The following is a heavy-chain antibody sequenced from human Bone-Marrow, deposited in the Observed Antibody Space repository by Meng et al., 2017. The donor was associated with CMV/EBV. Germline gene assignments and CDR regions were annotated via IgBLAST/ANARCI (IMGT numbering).Heavy chain of an antibody. D-gene: IGHD3-9*01. CDR1: YA. J-gene: IGHJ4*02. CDR2: ITGSDFST. CDR3: AKDPTSYDTLTGFYPINYFDY. V-gene: IGHV3-23*01. Sequence: YAMPWVRQAPGKGLEWVSSITGSDFSTYYADSVKGRFTISRDNSKNTLSLQMNSLRAEDTAVYFCAKDPTSYDTLTGFYPINYFDYWGQGTLVTVSS.